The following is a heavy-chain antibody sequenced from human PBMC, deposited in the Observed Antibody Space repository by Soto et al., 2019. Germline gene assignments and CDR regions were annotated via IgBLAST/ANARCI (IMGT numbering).Heavy chain of an antibody. CDR1: GGSISSGGYY. V-gene: IGHV4-31*03. J-gene: IGHJ5*02. CDR2: MSYSGST. CDR3: SRGGAEDNYFDP. Sequence: SETLSLTCTASGGSISSGGYYWSWLRQHPGKGLEWIGYMSYSGSTHYNPSLKSRITISVDTSKNQFSLNLTSVTAADTAVYLCSRGGAEDNYFDPWGQGTLVTVSS.